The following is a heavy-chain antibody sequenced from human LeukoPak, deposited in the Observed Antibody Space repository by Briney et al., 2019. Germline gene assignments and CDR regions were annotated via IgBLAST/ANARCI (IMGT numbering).Heavy chain of an antibody. CDR2: ISHHWNNK. D-gene: IGHD1-7*01. Sequence: VGALRLSRAASVFTLRSYGIHSVRQPRGKGGEGGTAISHHWNNKYYAHTVRGGYTNSRDKSKNTLYLQMSRLRADDTAVYYCAKDWVELLSYFYMDVWGKGTTVTVSS. J-gene: IGHJ6*03. CDR1: VFTLRSYG. CDR3: AKDWVELLSYFYMDV. V-gene: IGHV3-30*18.